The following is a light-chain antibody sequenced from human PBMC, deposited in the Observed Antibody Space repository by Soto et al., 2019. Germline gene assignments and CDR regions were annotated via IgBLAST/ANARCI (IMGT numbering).Light chain of an antibody. CDR1: DSNIGSNT. CDR2: SNN. V-gene: IGLV1-44*01. Sequence: QSVLTQPPSASGTPGQRVTISCSGSDSNIGSNTVNWYQQLPGTAPTHLIYSNNQRPSGVPDRFSGSKSGTSASLAINGLQSDDEADYYCAAWDDSLYVFGTGTKLTVL. J-gene: IGLJ1*01. CDR3: AAWDDSLYV.